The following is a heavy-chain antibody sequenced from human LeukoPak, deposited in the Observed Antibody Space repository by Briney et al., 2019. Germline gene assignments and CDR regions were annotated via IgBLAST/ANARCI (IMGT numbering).Heavy chain of an antibody. J-gene: IGHJ4*02. D-gene: IGHD5-18*01. CDR1: GGSISSGSYY. V-gene: IGHV4-61*02. CDR2: IYTSGST. CDR3: ARDHTGYSYGWHFDY. Sequence: PSETLSLTCTVSGGSISSGSYYWRWIRQPAGKGLEWIGRIYTSGSTNYNPSLKSRVTISVDTSKNQFSLKLSSVTAADTAVYYCARDHTGYSYGWHFDYWGQGTLVTVSS.